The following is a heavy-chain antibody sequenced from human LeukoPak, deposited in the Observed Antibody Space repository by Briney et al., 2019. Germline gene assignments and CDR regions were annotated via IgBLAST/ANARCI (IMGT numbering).Heavy chain of an antibody. Sequence: GGSLRLSCAASGFTFSSYWMHWVRQTPGKGLEWLSRIDGDGTTTNYADSVRGRFTISRDNAKNTLYLQMTSLRAEDAAVYYCARDLLSGFVPCAYWGQGTLVTVSS. CDR1: GFTFSSYW. J-gene: IGHJ4*02. V-gene: IGHV3-74*01. CDR3: ARDLLSGFVPCAY. D-gene: IGHD2/OR15-2a*01. CDR2: IDGDGTTT.